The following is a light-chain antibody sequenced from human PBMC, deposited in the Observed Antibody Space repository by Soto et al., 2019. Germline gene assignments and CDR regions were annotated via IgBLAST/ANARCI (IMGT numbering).Light chain of an antibody. Sequence: EIVLTQSPGTLSFSPGERATLSCRASQSVSSTSLAWYQQKSGQAPRLLIYAVSSRATGIPDRFSGSGSGTDFTLTINRLEPEDFAVYFCQHYGDSLWTFGQGTKVEIK. CDR3: QHYGDSLWT. J-gene: IGKJ1*01. CDR2: AVS. V-gene: IGKV3-20*01. CDR1: QSVSSTS.